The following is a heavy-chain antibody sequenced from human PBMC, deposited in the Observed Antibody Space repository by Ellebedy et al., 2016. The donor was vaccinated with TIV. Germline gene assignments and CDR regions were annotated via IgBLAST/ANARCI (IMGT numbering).Heavy chain of an antibody. Sequence: PGGSLRLSCAASGFTFSDNAMGWVRQAPGKGLEWVAGISFGGESTYYPDSVKGRFTISRDNSKNTLFLQMSSLRAEDTAVYFCARRSTDFAFDSWGQGTLVTVSS. CDR3: ARRSTDFAFDS. CDR2: ISFGGEST. V-gene: IGHV3-23*01. J-gene: IGHJ4*02. CDR1: GFTFSDNA. D-gene: IGHD3/OR15-3a*01.